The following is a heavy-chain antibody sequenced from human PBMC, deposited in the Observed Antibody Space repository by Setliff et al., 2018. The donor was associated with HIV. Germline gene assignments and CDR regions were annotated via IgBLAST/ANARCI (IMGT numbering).Heavy chain of an antibody. CDR2: IYYSGST. Sequence: PSETLSLTCTVSGGSIRGHYWSWIRQPPGKGLEWIGTIYYSGSTYYKPSLKSRGTISVDTSKNQFSLKLYSVTVADTAFYYCARADSSSWFFATFDIWGQGTMVTVSS. J-gene: IGHJ3*02. V-gene: IGHV4-59*08. CDR1: GGSIRGHY. D-gene: IGHD6-13*01. CDR3: ARADSSSWFFATFDI.